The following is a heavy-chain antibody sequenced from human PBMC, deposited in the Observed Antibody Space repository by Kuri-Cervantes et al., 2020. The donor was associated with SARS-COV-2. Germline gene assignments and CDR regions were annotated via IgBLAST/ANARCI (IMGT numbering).Heavy chain of an antibody. J-gene: IGHJ3*02. CDR2: LSYNSGST. V-gene: IGHV3-23*01. CDR1: GFLFNKYA. Sequence: GESLKISCEGSGFLFNKYAMSWVRQAPGKGLEWVASLSYNSGSTYYAVSVKGRFTISRDNSKNTLYLQMNSLRAEDTAVYYCATYCSSTSPEKTLETSAFDIWGQGTMVTVSS. D-gene: IGHD2-2*01. CDR3: ATYCSSTSPEKTLETSAFDI.